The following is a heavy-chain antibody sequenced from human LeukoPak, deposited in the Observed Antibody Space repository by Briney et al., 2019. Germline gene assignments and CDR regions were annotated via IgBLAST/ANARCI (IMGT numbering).Heavy chain of an antibody. Sequence: SETLSLTCTVSGGPISSYYWSWIRQPAGKGLEWIGRIYTSGSTNYNPSLKSRVTMSVDTSKNQFSLKLSSVTAADTAVYYCARGHYGSGSYYSGAFDIWGQGTMVTVSS. CDR2: IYTSGST. V-gene: IGHV4-4*07. J-gene: IGHJ3*02. CDR1: GGPISSYY. CDR3: ARGHYGSGSYYSGAFDI. D-gene: IGHD3-10*01.